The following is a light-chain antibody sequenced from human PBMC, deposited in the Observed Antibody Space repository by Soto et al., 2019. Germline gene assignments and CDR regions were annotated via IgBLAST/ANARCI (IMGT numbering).Light chain of an antibody. CDR3: RQYNNWPRAT. Sequence: ETVMTQSPATLSVSPGERATLSCRASQSISNNLAWYQQKPGQAPRLIMFRTSTRATGVPARFSGSGSGTEFNLTISSLQSEDFAVYYCRQYNNWPRATFGGGTKVDIK. CDR2: RTS. J-gene: IGKJ4*01. V-gene: IGKV3-15*01. CDR1: QSISNN.